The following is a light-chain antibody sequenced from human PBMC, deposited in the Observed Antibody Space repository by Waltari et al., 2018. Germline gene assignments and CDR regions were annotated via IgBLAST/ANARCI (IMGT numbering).Light chain of an antibody. V-gene: IGLV2-14*01. CDR2: GVS. CDR3: SSYTSSNTFV. CDR1: SSDVGGYEY. Sequence: QSALTQPAPVSGSPGQSITISCTGTSSDVGGYEYVSWFHQHPGKAPKVMIFGVSNRPSGVSDRFSASKSGVTASLTISGLQAEDEADYYCSSYTSSNTFVFGTGTNVTVL. J-gene: IGLJ1*01.